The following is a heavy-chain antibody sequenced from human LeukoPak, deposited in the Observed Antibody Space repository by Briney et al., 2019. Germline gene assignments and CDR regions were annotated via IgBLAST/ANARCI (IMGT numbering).Heavy chain of an antibody. D-gene: IGHD6-19*01. V-gene: IGHV4-31*03. Sequence: SETLSLTCTVSGGSISSGGYYWSWIRQHPGKGLEWIGYTYYSGSTYYNPSLKSRVTISVDTSKNQFSLKLSSATAADTAVYYCARLEWLVTWYFDLWGRGTLVTVSS. CDR2: TYYSGST. CDR1: GGSISSGGYY. J-gene: IGHJ2*01. CDR3: ARLEWLVTWYFDL.